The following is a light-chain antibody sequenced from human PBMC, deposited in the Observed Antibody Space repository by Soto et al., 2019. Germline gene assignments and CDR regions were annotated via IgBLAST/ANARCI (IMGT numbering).Light chain of an antibody. Sequence: EIVLTQSPGTLSLSPGERATLSCRASQSVSSSYLACYQQKPGKAPRLLIYGASSRATGITDRFSGSGSGTGFTLTITRLETEDFAVYYCQQYGSSPRTFGPGTKVDIK. CDR3: QQYGSSPRT. J-gene: IGKJ3*01. CDR2: GAS. CDR1: QSVSSSY. V-gene: IGKV3-20*01.